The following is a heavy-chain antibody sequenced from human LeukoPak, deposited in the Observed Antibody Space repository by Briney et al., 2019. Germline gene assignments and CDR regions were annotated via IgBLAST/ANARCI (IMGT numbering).Heavy chain of an antibody. J-gene: IGHJ3*02. CDR3: AKAGAGEAFDI. V-gene: IGHV3-30*18. Sequence: PGGSLRLSCAASGFTFSSYSMHWVRQAPGKGLEWVAVISYDGSNEYYADSVKGRFTISRDNSKYTLYLQMNSLRAEDTAVYYCAKAGAGEAFDIWGQGTMVTVSS. CDR1: GFTFSSYS. D-gene: IGHD3-10*01. CDR2: ISYDGSNE.